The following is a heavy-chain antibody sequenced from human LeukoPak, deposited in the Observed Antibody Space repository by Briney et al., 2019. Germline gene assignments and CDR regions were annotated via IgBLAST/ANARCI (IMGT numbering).Heavy chain of an antibody. V-gene: IGHV3-23*01. CDR2: LSGSGGST. CDR1: GFTFSSYA. D-gene: IGHD2-15*01. Sequence: GGSLRLSCVASGFTFSSYAMSWVRQAPGKGLEWVSALSGSGGSTYYADSVKGRSTMSRDNVKNTLYLQMNSLRVEDTAVYYCARDPRNVGLAPWGQGTLVTVSS. CDR3: ARDPRNVGLAP. J-gene: IGHJ5*02.